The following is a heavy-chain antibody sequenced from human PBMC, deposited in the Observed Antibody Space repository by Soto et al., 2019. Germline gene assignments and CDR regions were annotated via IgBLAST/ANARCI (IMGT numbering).Heavy chain of an antibody. Sequence: GGSLRLSCAASGFTFSSYAMHWVRQAPGKGLDWVAVISYDGSNKYYADSVKGRFTISRDNSKNTLYLQMNSLRAEDTAVYYSATLGPGYSSGWYNHYYFDYWGQGTLVTVSS. V-gene: IGHV3-30-3*01. D-gene: IGHD6-19*01. CDR2: ISYDGSNK. CDR1: GFTFSSYA. CDR3: ATLGPGYSSGWYNHYYFDY. J-gene: IGHJ4*02.